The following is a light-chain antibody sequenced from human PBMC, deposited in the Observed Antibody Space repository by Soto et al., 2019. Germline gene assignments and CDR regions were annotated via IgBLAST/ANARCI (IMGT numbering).Light chain of an antibody. Sequence: EIVMTQSPVTLSVSPGERATRSCRASQSVTNSYLAWYQQKPGQAPRLLIFGASTRAAGIPARFSGSGSGTEFTLTISSLQSEDFAVYYCQQYNNWPPITFGQGTRLEIK. CDR3: QQYNNWPPIT. V-gene: IGKV3-15*01. CDR2: GAS. CDR1: QSVTNSY. J-gene: IGKJ5*01.